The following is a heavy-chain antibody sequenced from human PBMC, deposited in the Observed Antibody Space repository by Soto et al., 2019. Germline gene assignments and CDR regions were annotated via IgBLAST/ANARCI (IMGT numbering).Heavy chain of an antibody. CDR2: IYYSGST. CDR3: AREFGWFDP. CDR1: GGSISSYY. J-gene: IGHJ5*02. Sequence: SETLSLTCTVSGGSISSYYWSWIQQPPRKGLEWIGYIYYSGSTNYNPSLKSRVTISVDTSKNQFSLKLSSVTAADTAVYYCAREFGWFDPWGQGTLVTVSS. D-gene: IGHD3-10*01. V-gene: IGHV4-59*01.